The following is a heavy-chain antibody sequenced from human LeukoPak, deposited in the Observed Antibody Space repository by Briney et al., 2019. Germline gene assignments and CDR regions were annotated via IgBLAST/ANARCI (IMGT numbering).Heavy chain of an antibody. J-gene: IGHJ4*02. Sequence: SETLSLTCAVYGGSFSGYYWSWIRQPPGKGLEWIGEINHSGSTNYNPSLKSRVTMSVDTSKNQFSLKLSSVTAADTAVYYCARHDAGWYYFDYWGQGTLVTVSS. CDR2: INHSGST. D-gene: IGHD6-19*01. V-gene: IGHV4-34*01. CDR3: ARHDAGWYYFDY. CDR1: GGSFSGYY.